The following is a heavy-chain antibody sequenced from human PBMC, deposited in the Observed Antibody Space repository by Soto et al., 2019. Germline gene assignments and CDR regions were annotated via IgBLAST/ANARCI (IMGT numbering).Heavy chain of an antibody. CDR1: GFPFRNAW. D-gene: IGHD3-22*01. CDR2: IKSKTDGGTT. CDR3: TTDSYSTIIIVRFDY. J-gene: IGHJ4*01. Sequence: GGSLRLSCAASGFPFRNAWINWVRPAPGKGLEWVGRIKSKTDGGTTDYAEPVKGRFAISRDDSNNMVYLQMNSLKIEDTAVYYCTTDSYSTIIIVRFDYWGHGTLVTVSS. V-gene: IGHV3-15*07.